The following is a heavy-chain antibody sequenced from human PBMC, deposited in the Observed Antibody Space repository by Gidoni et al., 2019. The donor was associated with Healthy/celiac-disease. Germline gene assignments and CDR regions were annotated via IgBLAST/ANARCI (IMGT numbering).Heavy chain of an antibody. CDR3: ARGGTADYYGSGSYFDY. CDR2: ISSSSSYI. D-gene: IGHD3-10*01. J-gene: IGHJ4*02. CDR1: GFTFSSYR. Sequence: EVKLVESGGGLVKPGGSLRLSCQAPGFTFSSYRLNWVRQARGNGLEWVSSISSSSSYIYYADSVKRRFTISRDNAKNSLYLLMNSLRSEATAVCYFARGGTADYYGSGSYFDYWGQGTLVTVS. V-gene: IGHV3-21*01.